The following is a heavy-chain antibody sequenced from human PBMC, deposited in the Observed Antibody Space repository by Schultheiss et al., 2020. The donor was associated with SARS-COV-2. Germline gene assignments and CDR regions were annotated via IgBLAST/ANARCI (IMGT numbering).Heavy chain of an antibody. CDR3: ARERLMDVWGNDRYYDY. D-gene: IGHD3-16*02. CDR2: IYYSGST. Sequence: GSLRLSCTVSGGSISSGSYFWSWIRQPPGKGLEWIGYIYYSGSTNYNPSLKSRVTMSLDTSKFQFSLKVSSVTAADTAMYYCARERLMDVWGNDRYYDYWGQGILVTVSS. J-gene: IGHJ4*02. CDR1: GGSISSGSYF. V-gene: IGHV4-61*01.